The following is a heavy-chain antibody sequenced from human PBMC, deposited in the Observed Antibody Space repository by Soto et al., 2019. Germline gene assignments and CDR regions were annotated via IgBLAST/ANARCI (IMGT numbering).Heavy chain of an antibody. CDR2: VYPGDSDT. V-gene: IGHV5-51*01. CDR3: ARHEAGAAAACDI. D-gene: IGHD6-13*01. Sequence: GESLKISCKGSGYRFTSYWIAWVRQMPGKDLEWMGIVYPGDSDTRYSPYFQGQVTISADKSINIAYLQWSSLKASDTAMYYCARHEAGAAAACDIWGQGTMVTVSS. J-gene: IGHJ3*02. CDR1: GYRFTSYW.